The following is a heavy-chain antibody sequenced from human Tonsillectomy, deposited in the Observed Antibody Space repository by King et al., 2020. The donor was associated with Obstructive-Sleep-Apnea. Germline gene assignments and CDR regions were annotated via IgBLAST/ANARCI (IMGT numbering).Heavy chain of an antibody. CDR1: GFTFSSYD. J-gene: IGHJ4*02. CDR2: IGTAGDT. D-gene: IGHD3-9*01. Sequence: VQLVESGGGLVQPGGSLRLSCAASGFTFSSYDMHWVRPATGKGLEWVSAIGTAGDTYYPGSVKGRFTISRENAKNSLYLQMNSLRAGDTAVYYCARGGSYYDILTGHYYFDYWGQGTLVTVSS. V-gene: IGHV3-13*01. CDR3: ARGGSYYDILTGHYYFDY.